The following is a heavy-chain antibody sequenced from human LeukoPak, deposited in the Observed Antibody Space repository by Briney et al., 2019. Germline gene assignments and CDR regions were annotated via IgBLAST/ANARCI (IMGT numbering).Heavy chain of an antibody. CDR3: TSSPEWQLVDY. V-gene: IGHV3-49*04. J-gene: IGHJ4*02. D-gene: IGHD6-13*01. CDR1: GFTFGDYA. CDR2: IRSKAYGGTT. Sequence: PGGSLRLSCTASGFTFGDYAMSWVRQAPGKGLEWVGFIRSKAYGGTTEYAASVKGRFTISRDDSKCIAYLQMNSLKTEDTAVYYCTSSPEWQLVDYWGQGTLVTVSS.